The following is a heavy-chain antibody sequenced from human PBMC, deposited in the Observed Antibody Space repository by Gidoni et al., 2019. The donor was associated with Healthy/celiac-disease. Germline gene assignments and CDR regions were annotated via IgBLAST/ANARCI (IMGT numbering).Heavy chain of an antibody. CDR3: ARGQGRYDILTGYQKPRYFDY. V-gene: IGHV4-34*01. CDR2: INHSGST. Sequence: QVQLQQWGAGLLKPSETLSLTCAVYGGSFSGYYCSWIRQPPGKGLEWIGEINHSGSTNYNPSLKSRVTISVDTSKNQFSLKLSSVTAADTAVYYCARGQGRYDILTGYQKPRYFDYWGQGTLVTVSS. D-gene: IGHD3-9*01. CDR1: GGSFSGYY. J-gene: IGHJ4*02.